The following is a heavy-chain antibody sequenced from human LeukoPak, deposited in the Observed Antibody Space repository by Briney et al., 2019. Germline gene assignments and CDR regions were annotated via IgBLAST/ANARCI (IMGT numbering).Heavy chain of an antibody. J-gene: IGHJ4*02. D-gene: IGHD6-6*01. CDR2: IYYSGST. CDR1: GGSISSSSYH. V-gene: IGHV4-39*01. CDR3: ATLNLEQLPDY. Sequence: SETLSLTCTVSGGSISSSSYHWGWIRQPPGKGLEWIGSIYYSGSTYYNPSLKSRVTISVDTSKNQFSLKLSSVTAADTAVYYCATLNLEQLPDYWGQGTLVTVSS.